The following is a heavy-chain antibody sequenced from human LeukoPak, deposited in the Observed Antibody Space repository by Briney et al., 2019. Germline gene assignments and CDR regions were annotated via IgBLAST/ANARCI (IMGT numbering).Heavy chain of an antibody. CDR3: AKDSGSYHLDY. CDR1: GFTFSSCG. V-gene: IGHV3-30*18. J-gene: IGHJ4*02. D-gene: IGHD1-26*01. Sequence: PGGSLRLSCAVSGFTFSSCGMHWVRQAPGKGLEWVAVISYDGSNKYYADSVKGRFTISSDNSKNTLYLQMNSLRAEDTAVYYCAKDSGSYHLDYWGRGTLVTVSS. CDR2: ISYDGSNK.